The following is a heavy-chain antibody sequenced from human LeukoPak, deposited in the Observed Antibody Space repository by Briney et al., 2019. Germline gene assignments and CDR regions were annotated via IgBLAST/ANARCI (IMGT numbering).Heavy chain of an antibody. V-gene: IGHV4-39*07. D-gene: IGHD3-22*01. J-gene: IGHJ3*02. CDR1: GGSISSSSYY. CDR2: IYYSGST. Sequence: SETLSLTCTVSGGSISSSSYYWGWIRQPPGKGLEWIGSIYYSGSTNYNPSLKSRVTISVDTSKNQFSLKLSSVTAADTAVYYCARLYYYDSRLAFDIWGQGTMVTVSS. CDR3: ARLYYYDSRLAFDI.